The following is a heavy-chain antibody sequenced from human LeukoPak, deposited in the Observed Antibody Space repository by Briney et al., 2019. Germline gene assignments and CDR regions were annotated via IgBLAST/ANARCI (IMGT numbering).Heavy chain of an antibody. Sequence: ASVKGSCKASGYTFTSYGISWVLQAPGQGVEGMGWISAYNGNKNYAQKVQGRVTMTTDQSTSTAYMELRSLRSDDTAVYYCARDGRIAVAAHWGQGTLVTVSS. J-gene: IGHJ4*02. V-gene: IGHV1-18*04. D-gene: IGHD6-19*01. CDR1: GYTFTSYG. CDR3: ARDGRIAVAAH. CDR2: ISAYNGNK.